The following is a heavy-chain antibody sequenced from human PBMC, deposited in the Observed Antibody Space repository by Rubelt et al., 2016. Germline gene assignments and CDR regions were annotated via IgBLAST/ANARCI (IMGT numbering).Heavy chain of an antibody. CDR1: EFTFNTYA. V-gene: IGHV3-21*01. CDR3: AAGVGSGYGWVDALDL. Sequence: EVQLVESGGGLVKPGGSLRLSCAASEFTFNTYAMNWVRQAPGKGLEWVSSISNSGSYIYYADSMKGRITISRDNAKNSLYLQMNSLRAGETGFFSWAAGVGSGYGWVDALDLWGQGTMVTGSS. CDR2: ISNSGSYI. J-gene: IGHJ3*01. D-gene: IGHD5-12*01.